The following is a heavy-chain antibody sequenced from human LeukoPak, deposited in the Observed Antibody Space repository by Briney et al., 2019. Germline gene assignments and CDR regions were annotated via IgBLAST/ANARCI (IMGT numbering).Heavy chain of an antibody. CDR2: IYSGGST. CDR3: ARDSPTMIYAFDI. D-gene: IGHD3-22*01. CDR1: GFTVSSNY. J-gene: IGHJ3*02. Sequence: AGSLTLSCAASGFTVSSNYMSWVRQPPGKGLEWVSVIYSGGSTYYADSVKGRFTISIDNSKNTLYLQMNSLSAEDTAVYYCARDSPTMIYAFDIWGQGTMVTVSS. V-gene: IGHV3-66*01.